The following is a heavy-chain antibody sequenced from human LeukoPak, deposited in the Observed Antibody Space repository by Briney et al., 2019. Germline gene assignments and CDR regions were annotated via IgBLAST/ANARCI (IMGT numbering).Heavy chain of an antibody. D-gene: IGHD3-22*01. CDR2: ISDDGSNT. CDR1: GFSFSSYG. V-gene: IGHV3-30*18. CDR3: AKDPDSSGYFENWFDP. Sequence: GGSLRLSCAASGFSFSSYGMHWVRQAPGKGLEWVAVISDDGSNTYYADSVKGRFTISRDNSKNTLYLQMNSLRAEDTAVYYCAKDPDSSGYFENWFDPWGQGTLVTVSS. J-gene: IGHJ5*02.